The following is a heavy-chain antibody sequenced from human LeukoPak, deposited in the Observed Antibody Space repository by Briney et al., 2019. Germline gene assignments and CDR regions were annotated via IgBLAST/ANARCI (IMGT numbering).Heavy chain of an antibody. CDR2: INHSGST. CDR3: ASTQPDI. Sequence: SETLSLTCAVYGGSFSGYYWSWIRQPPGKGLEWIGEINHSGSTNYNPSLKSRVTISVDTSKNQFSLKLSSVTAADTAVYYCASTQPDIWGQGTMVTGSS. J-gene: IGHJ3*02. D-gene: IGHD2-15*01. CDR1: GGSFSGYY. V-gene: IGHV4-34*01.